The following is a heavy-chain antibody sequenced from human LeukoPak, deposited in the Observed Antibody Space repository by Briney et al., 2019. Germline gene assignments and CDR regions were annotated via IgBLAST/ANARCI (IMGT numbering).Heavy chain of an antibody. J-gene: IGHJ2*01. D-gene: IGHD6-13*01. CDR2: IYYSGST. V-gene: IGHV4-39*01. CDR3: ARRRSSSWYSWYFDL. CDR1: GVSISSSSYY. Sequence: PSETLSLTCTVSGVSISSSSYYWGWIRQPPGKGLEWIGSIYYSGSTYYNPSLKSRVTISVDTSKNQFSLKLSSVTAADTAVYYCARRRSSSWYSWYFDLWGRGTLVTVSS.